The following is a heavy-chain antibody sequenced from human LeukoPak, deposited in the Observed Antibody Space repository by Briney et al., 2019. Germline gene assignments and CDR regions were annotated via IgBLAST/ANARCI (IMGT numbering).Heavy chain of an antibody. V-gene: IGHV1-2*02. J-gene: IGHJ4*02. CDR3: AGDTSYALLPDY. D-gene: IGHD1-26*01. Sequence: ASVKVSCKASGYTFTSYYMHWVRQAPGQGLEWMGWINPNSGGTNYAQKFQGRVTMTRDTSISTAYMELSRLRSDDTAVYYCAGDTSYALLPDYWGQGTLVTVSS. CDR2: INPNSGGT. CDR1: GYTFTSYY.